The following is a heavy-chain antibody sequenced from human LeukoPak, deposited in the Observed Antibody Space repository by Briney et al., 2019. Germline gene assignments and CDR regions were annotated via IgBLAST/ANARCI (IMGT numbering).Heavy chain of an antibody. Sequence: PSETLSLTCTVIVCSISGGRYSWGWIRQPPGKGLEWIGNINFGGRTYYNPSLKSRVTISIDPSKNQFSLKLNSLTAADTAIYHCARLVPEATSRDFDYWGQGILVTVSS. J-gene: IGHJ4*02. CDR3: ARLVPEATSRDFDY. D-gene: IGHD5-12*01. V-gene: IGHV4-39*01. CDR2: INFGGRT. CDR1: VCSISGGRYS.